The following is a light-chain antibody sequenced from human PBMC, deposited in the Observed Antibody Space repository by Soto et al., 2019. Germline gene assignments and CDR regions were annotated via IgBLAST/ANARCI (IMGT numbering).Light chain of an antibody. CDR3: QQFQSYALT. V-gene: IGKV1-13*02. Sequence: ALPLTQSPSSLSASVGDRVTITCRASQGISSALAWYQHKPGRAPRLLIYDASSLQSGVSSRFSGSGSGTDFTLTISSLQPEDFVTYYCQQFQSYALTFGGGTKLEIK. J-gene: IGKJ4*01. CDR2: DAS. CDR1: QGISSA.